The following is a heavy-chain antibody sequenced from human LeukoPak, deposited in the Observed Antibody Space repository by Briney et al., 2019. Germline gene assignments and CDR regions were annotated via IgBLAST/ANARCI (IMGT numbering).Heavy chain of an antibody. V-gene: IGHV4-39*07. D-gene: IGHD5-12*01. CDR3: ARGGYSGYDGYYYYYYYMDV. Sequence: SETLSLTCTVSGGSISSSSYYWGWLRQPPGKGLEWIGSIYYSGSTYYNPSLKSRVTISVDTSKNQFSLKLSSVTAADTAVYYCARGGYSGYDGYYYYYYYMDVWGKGTTVTISS. CDR2: IYYSGST. J-gene: IGHJ6*03. CDR1: GGSISSSSYY.